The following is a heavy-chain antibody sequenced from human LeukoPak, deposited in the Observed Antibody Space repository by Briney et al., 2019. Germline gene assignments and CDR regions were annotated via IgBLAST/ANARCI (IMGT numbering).Heavy chain of an antibody. D-gene: IGHD6-25*01. Sequence: PGGSLRLSCAASGFTFSSYWMSWVRQAPGKGLEWVANIKQDGSEKYCVDSVKGRFTISRDNAKNSLCLQMNSLRAEDTAMYYCAKGALRYSGCYDYWGQGTPVTVSS. J-gene: IGHJ4*02. CDR2: IKQDGSEK. CDR3: AKGALRYSGCYDY. CDR1: GFTFSSYW. V-gene: IGHV3-7*03.